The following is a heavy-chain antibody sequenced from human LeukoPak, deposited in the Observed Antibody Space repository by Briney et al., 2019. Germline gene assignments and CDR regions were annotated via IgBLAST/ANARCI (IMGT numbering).Heavy chain of an antibody. Sequence: GGSLRLSCAASGFTFTKYAMTWVRQAPGKGLEWVSVITAAGDNTDYAEPVKGRFTISRDNSKNTLSLQMNSLRADDTAVYYCAKVAKYEPQWLLIPSWAFDIWGQGTMVTVSS. CDR1: GFTFTKYA. V-gene: IGHV3-23*01. J-gene: IGHJ3*02. CDR2: ITAAGDNT. D-gene: IGHD3-22*01. CDR3: AKVAKYEPQWLLIPSWAFDI.